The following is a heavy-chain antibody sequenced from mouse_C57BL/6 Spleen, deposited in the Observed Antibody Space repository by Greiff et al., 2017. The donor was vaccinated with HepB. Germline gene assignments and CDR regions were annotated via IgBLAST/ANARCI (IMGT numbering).Heavy chain of an antibody. V-gene: IGHV1-15*01. CDR1: GYTFTDYE. Sequence: VQLQQSGAELVRPGASVTLSCKASGYTFTDYEMHWVKQTPVHGLEWIGAIDPETGGTAYNQKFKGKAILTADKSSSTAYMELRSLTSADSAVYYCTAGDSSGGDWFAYWGQGTLVTVSA. CDR2: IDPETGGT. CDR3: TAGDSSGGDWFAY. D-gene: IGHD3-2*02. J-gene: IGHJ3*01.